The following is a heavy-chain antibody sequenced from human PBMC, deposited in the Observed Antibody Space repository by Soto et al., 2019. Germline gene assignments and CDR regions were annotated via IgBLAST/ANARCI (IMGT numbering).Heavy chain of an antibody. CDR2: INAGNGNT. CDR1: GYTFTSYA. V-gene: IGHV1-3*01. Sequence: GASVKVSCKASGYTFTSYAMHWVRQAPGQRLEWMGWINAGNGNTKYSQKFQGRVTITRDTSASTAYMELSSLRSEDTAVYYCARELGYDFRSGYYRYNWFDPWGQGTLVTVSS. J-gene: IGHJ5*02. CDR3: ARELGYDFRSGYYRYNWFDP. D-gene: IGHD3-3*01.